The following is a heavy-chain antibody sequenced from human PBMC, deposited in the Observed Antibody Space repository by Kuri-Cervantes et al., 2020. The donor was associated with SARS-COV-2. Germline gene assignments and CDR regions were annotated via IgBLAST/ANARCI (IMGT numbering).Heavy chain of an antibody. CDR2: INSDGSST. CDR3: ARDIVTVDYDFWSGYYGPSYFDY. J-gene: IGHJ4*02. D-gene: IGHD3-3*01. V-gene: IGHV3-74*01. Sequence: GESLKISCVASGFNFSTSGMHWVRQAPGKGLVWVSRINSDGSSTSYADSVKGRFTISRDNAKNTLYPQMNSLRAEDTAVYYCARDIVTVDYDFWSGYYGPSYFDYWGQGTLVTVSS. CDR1: GFNFSTSG.